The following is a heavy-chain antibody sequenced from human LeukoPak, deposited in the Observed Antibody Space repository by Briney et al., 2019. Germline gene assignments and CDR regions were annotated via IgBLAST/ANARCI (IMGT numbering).Heavy chain of an antibody. CDR1: GFTFSDYY. J-gene: IGHJ4*02. CDR3: AKCSSEWELLSDY. V-gene: IGHV3-30*18. D-gene: IGHD1-26*01. Sequence: GGSLRLSCAASGFTFSDYYMSWIRQAPGKGLEWVAVISYDGSNKYYADSVKGRFTISRDNSKNTLYLQMNSLRAEDTAVYYCAKCSSEWELLSDYWGQGTLVTVSS. CDR2: ISYDGSNK.